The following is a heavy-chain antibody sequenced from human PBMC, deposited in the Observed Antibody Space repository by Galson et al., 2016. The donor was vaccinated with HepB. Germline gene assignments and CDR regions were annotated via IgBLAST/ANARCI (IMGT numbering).Heavy chain of an antibody. D-gene: IGHD2-15*01. CDR3: ARRQREEDIVVVVVVPGGFYYGMDV. CDR1: GFTFSSNW. J-gene: IGHJ6*02. Sequence: SLRLSCAASGFTFSSNWMSWVRQAPGKGLEWVANIKQDGSEKYYVDSVKGRFTISRDNAKNSLYLQMNSLRAEDTAVSYCARRQREEDIVVVVVVPGGFYYGMDVWGQGTTVTVSS. CDR2: IKQDGSEK. V-gene: IGHV3-7*04.